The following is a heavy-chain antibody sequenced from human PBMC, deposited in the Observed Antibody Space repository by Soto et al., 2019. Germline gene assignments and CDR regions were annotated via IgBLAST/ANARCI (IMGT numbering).Heavy chain of an antibody. D-gene: IGHD6-13*01. CDR1: GGTFSSYA. V-gene: IGHV1-69*13. CDR3: ARDKHVAAGTEDYYYYMDV. Sequence: ASVKVSCKASGGTFSSYAISWVRQAPGQGLEWMGGIIPIFGTANYGQKFQGRVTITADESTSTAYMELSSLRSEDTAVYYCARDKHVAAGTEDYYYYMDVWGKGTTVTVSS. J-gene: IGHJ6*03. CDR2: IIPIFGTA.